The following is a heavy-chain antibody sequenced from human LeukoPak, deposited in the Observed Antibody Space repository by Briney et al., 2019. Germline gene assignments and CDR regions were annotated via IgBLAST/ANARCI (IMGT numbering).Heavy chain of an antibody. CDR3: ARVNINNWHSCDY. CDR1: GGSISSNNW. Sequence: SGTLSLTCAVSGGSISSNNWWGWVRQPPGKGLEWIGEIYHSGSPNYNPSLKSRVTISVDKSRNHFSLNLSSVTAADTAVYYCARVNINNWHSCDYWGQGTLVAVSS. J-gene: IGHJ4*02. D-gene: IGHD1-1*01. CDR2: IYHSGSP. V-gene: IGHV4-4*02.